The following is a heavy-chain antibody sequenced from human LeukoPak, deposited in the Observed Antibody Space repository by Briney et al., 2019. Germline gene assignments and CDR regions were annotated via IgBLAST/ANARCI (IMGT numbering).Heavy chain of an antibody. D-gene: IGHD4-23*01. CDR1: GDSISPYY. J-gene: IGHJ4*02. Sequence: SDTLSLTCTVSGDSISPYYWSWIRQPPGKGLEWVGYYFYRGSTNYNASLKRRVTISLHTSKNQFSLKLSCVTAADTAVYYCARVSEGYGGNSAFDFWGQGTLVTVSS. V-gene: IGHV4-59*07. CDR2: YFYRGST. CDR3: ARVSEGYGGNSAFDF.